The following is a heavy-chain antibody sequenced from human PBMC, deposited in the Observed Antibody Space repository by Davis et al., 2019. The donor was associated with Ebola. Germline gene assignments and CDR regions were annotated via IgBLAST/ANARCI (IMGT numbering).Heavy chain of an antibody. Sequence: SVQVSCKASGGTFSSYAISWVRQAPAQGLEWMGGIIPIFGTANYAQKFQGRVTITADESTSTAYMELSSLRSEDTAVYYCARDLPPKYGDYPYGMDVWGQGTTVTVSS. J-gene: IGHJ6*02. CDR2: IIPIFGTA. CDR1: GGTFSSYA. D-gene: IGHD4-17*01. CDR3: ARDLPPKYGDYPYGMDV. V-gene: IGHV1-69*13.